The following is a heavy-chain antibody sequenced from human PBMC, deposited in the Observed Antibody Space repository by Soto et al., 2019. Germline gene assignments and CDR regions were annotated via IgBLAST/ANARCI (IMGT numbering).Heavy chain of an antibody. CDR3: ARGGVADMYNHNWFDP. CDR2: IYYSGST. CDR1: GGSISSYY. J-gene: IGHJ5*02. V-gene: IGHV4-59*01. D-gene: IGHD2-2*01. Sequence: PSETLSLTCTVSGGSISSYYWSWIRQPPGKGLEWIGYIYYSGSTNYNPSLKSRVTISVDTSKNQFSLKLSSVTAADTAVYYCARGGVADMYNHNWFDPWGQGTLVTVSS.